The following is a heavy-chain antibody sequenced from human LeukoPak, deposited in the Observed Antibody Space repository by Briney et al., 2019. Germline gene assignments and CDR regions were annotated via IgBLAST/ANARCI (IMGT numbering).Heavy chain of an antibody. Sequence: SETLSLTCTVSGDSVSNSLYYWSWIRQSPGKGLEWIGYIYYNGGTNYNPSLKSRVTISIDTSTNQFSLRLNSMTAADTAMYYCARVLRAASWRSYDYWGQGSLVTVSS. V-gene: IGHV4-61*01. J-gene: IGHJ4*02. CDR3: ARVLRAASWRSYDY. CDR2: IYYNGGT. CDR1: GDSVSNSLYY. D-gene: IGHD5-18*01.